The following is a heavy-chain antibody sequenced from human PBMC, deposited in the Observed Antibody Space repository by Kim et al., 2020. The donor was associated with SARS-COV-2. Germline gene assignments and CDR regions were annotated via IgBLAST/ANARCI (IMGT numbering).Heavy chain of an antibody. Sequence: ASVKVSCKASGYSFTFYAIHWVRQAPGQRLELMGWISAGNGNTRHSEKFQGRVSIARDTSASTSYMELGSLRFEDTAVYYCARDNKYGSGSYYNGYGMDVWGQGTTVTVSS. CDR2: ISAGNGNT. CDR3: ARDNKYGSGSYYNGYGMDV. V-gene: IGHV1-3*01. J-gene: IGHJ6*02. CDR1: GYSFTFYA. D-gene: IGHD1-26*01.